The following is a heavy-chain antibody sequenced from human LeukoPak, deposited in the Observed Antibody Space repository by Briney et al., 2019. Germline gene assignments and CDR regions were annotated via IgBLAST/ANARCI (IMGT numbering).Heavy chain of an antibody. V-gene: IGHV3-74*01. CDR3: ARVKGNNGDYVDFDY. CDR2: INGDGSST. J-gene: IGHJ4*02. CDR1: GFTFSSYR. D-gene: IGHD4-17*01. Sequence: PGGSLRLSCAASGFTFSSYRMHWVRQGPGKGLVWVSRINGDGSSTTYADSVKGRFTISRDNAKNTLYLQMNSLRAEDTAVYYCARVKGNNGDYVDFDYWGQGTLVTVSS.